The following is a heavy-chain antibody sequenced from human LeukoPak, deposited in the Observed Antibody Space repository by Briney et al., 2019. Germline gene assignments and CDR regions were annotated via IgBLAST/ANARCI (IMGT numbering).Heavy chain of an antibody. D-gene: IGHD2-2*01. Sequence: PGGSLRLSCAASGFTFSSYSMNWVRRAPGKGLEWVSSISSSSSYIYYADSVKGRFTISRDNAKNSLYLQMNSLRAEDTAVYYCARDPRYCSSTSCKYYYYYYMDVWGKGTTVTVSS. CDR1: GFTFSSYS. V-gene: IGHV3-21*01. CDR2: ISSSSSYI. CDR3: ARDPRYCSSTSCKYYYYYYMDV. J-gene: IGHJ6*03.